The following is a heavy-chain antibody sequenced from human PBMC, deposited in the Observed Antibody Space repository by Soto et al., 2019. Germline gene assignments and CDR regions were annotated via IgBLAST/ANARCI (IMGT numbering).Heavy chain of an antibody. CDR1: GGTFSSYA. D-gene: IGHD6-13*01. CDR3: ARDMKGIPAAARHPQYGMDV. Sequence: SVKVSCKASGGTFSSYAISWVRQAPGQGLEWMGGIIPIFGTANYAQKFQGRVTITADESTSTAYMELSSLRSEDTAVYYCARDMKGIPAAARHPQYGMDVWGQGTTVTVSS. CDR2: IIPIFGTA. J-gene: IGHJ6*02. V-gene: IGHV1-69*13.